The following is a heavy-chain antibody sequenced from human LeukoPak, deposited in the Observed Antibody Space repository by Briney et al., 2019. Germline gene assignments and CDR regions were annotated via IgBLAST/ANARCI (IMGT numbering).Heavy chain of an antibody. V-gene: IGHV1-2*02. CDR2: INPNSGGT. CDR3: ARGEIAVARYYYYYYMDV. J-gene: IGHJ6*03. CDR1: GYTFTGYY. D-gene: IGHD6-19*01. Sequence: ASVKVSCKASGYTFTGYYMHWVRQAPGQGLEWMGWINPNSGGTNYAQKLQGRVSMTTDKSTSTAYMELSSLRSEDTAVYYCARGEIAVARYYYYYYMDVWGKGTTVTVSS.